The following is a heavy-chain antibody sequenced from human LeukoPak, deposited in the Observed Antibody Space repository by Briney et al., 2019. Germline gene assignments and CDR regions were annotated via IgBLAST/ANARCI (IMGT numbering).Heavy chain of an antibody. D-gene: IGHD6-19*01. Sequence: ASETLSLTCTVSGGSISSSSYYWGWIRQPPGKGLEWIGNIYYSGSTYYNPSLKSRVTISVDTSKNQFSLKLSSVTAADTAVYYCARGGYSSGWYDYWGQGTLVTVSS. J-gene: IGHJ4*02. CDR3: ARGGYSSGWYDY. CDR2: IYYSGST. CDR1: GGSISSSSYY. V-gene: IGHV4-39*07.